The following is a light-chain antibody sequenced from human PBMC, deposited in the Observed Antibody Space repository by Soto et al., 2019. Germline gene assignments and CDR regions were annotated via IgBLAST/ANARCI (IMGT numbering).Light chain of an antibody. Sequence: EIVLTQSPATLSLYPGERATLSCRASQSVSSYLAWYQQKPGQAPRLLIYNASNRATGIPARFSGSGSGTDFTLPISSLEPEDFAVYYCQQRSNWPLTFGVGTEVEIK. CDR1: QSVSSY. V-gene: IGKV3-11*01. CDR2: NAS. CDR3: QQRSNWPLT. J-gene: IGKJ4*01.